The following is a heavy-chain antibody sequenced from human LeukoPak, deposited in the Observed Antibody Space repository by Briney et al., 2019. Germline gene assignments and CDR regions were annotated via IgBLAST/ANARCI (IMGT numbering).Heavy chain of an antibody. D-gene: IGHD1-26*01. CDR2: IKQDGSEK. V-gene: IGHV3-7*01. J-gene: IGHJ4*02. CDR3: ATVSGPYDY. Sequence: PGGSLRLSCAASGFSFSSYWMTWVRQAPGKGLEWVANIKQDGSEKYYMDSVQGRFTISRDNGKNSLFLQMNSLRAEDTAVYYCATVSGPYDYWGQGILVTVSS. CDR1: GFSFSSYW.